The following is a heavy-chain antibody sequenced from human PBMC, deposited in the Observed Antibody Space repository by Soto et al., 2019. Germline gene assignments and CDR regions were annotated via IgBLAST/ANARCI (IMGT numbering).Heavy chain of an antibody. CDR3: AKDEYCTNGVCYHNWFDP. CDR2: ISGSGGST. J-gene: IGHJ5*02. Sequence: GESLKISCAASGFTFSSYAMSWVRQAPGKGLEWVSAISGSGGSTYYADSVKGRFTISRDNSKNTLYMQMNSLRAEDTAVYYCAKDEYCTNGVCYHNWFDPWGQGTLVTVSS. V-gene: IGHV3-23*01. D-gene: IGHD2-8*01. CDR1: GFTFSSYA.